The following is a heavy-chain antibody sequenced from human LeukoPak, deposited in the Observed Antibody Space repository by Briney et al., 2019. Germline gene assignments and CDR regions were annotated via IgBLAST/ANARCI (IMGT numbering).Heavy chain of an antibody. J-gene: IGHJ4*02. Sequence: GGSLRLSCAGSGFTFSSYSINWVRRAPGKGLQWVSYISGSGSPIFYADSVKGRFTISRDNAGNSVFLQMNSLRAEDTAVYYCARQWLALDYWGQGSLVTVSS. V-gene: IGHV3-48*01. CDR3: ARQWLALDY. CDR1: GFTFSSYS. CDR2: ISGSGSPI. D-gene: IGHD6-19*01.